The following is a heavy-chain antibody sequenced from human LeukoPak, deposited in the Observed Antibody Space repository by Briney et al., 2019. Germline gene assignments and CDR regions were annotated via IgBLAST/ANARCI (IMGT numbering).Heavy chain of an antibody. V-gene: IGHV1-24*01. CDR3: ATIVGYYYLRSEKFYFDY. Sequence: ASVKVSCKVSGYTLAELSIHWVRQAPGKGLEWMGGFDPEDGETIYAQKFQGRVTMTEDTSTNISCMELSSLRSDDTAVYFCATIVGYYYLRSEKFYFDYWGQGTLVTVSS. D-gene: IGHD3-10*02. J-gene: IGHJ4*02. CDR1: GYTLAELS. CDR2: FDPEDGET.